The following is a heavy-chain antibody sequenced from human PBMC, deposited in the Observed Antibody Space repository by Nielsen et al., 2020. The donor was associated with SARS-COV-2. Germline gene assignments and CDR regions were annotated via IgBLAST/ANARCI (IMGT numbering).Heavy chain of an antibody. V-gene: IGHV3-53*01. D-gene: IGHD6-19*01. Sequence: GESLKISCAASGFTGSSNYMSWVRQAPGKGLEWVSVIYSGGSTYYADSVKGRFTISRDNSKNTLYLQMNSLRAEDTAVYYCARAPGIAVAGRYYYYYGMDVWGQGTTVTVSS. CDR2: IYSGGST. CDR3: ARAPGIAVAGRYYYYYGMDV. J-gene: IGHJ6*02. CDR1: GFTGSSNY.